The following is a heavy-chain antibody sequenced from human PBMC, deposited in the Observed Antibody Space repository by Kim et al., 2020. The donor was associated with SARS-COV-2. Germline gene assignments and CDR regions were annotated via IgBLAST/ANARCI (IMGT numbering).Heavy chain of an antibody. CDR1: AGSFSGHY. CDR3: ARRSASAGVDW. J-gene: IGHJ4*02. Sequence: SETLSLTCAVYAGSFSGHYWNWIRQSPGVGLEWVGEISHSGTTKYNPSLQSRVTLSVDTSKNQFSLKLTAVTAADTAVYYCARRSASAGVDWWGQGPPVT. V-gene: IGHV4-34*01. CDR2: ISHSGTT. D-gene: IGHD1-1*01.